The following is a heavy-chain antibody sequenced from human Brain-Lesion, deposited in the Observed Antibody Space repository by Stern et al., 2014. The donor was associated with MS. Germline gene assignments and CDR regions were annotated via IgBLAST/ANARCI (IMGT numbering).Heavy chain of an antibody. J-gene: IGHJ4*02. V-gene: IGHV3-30*18. Sequence: VQLEESGGGVVQPGRPLRLSCAASGFTFSSFGMHWVRQAPGKGLEWLAVISYDGSNKYYADSVKGRFTISRDNSKNTLYMQMNSLRAEDTAVYYCAKDRQWLTYFFDYWGQGSLVTVSS. CDR2: ISYDGSNK. CDR1: GFTFSSFG. D-gene: IGHD3-22*01. CDR3: AKDRQWLTYFFDY.